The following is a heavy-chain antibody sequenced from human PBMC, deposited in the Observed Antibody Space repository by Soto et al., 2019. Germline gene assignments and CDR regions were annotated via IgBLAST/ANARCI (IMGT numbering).Heavy chain of an antibody. Sequence: GGSLRLSCAASGFTFSSYAMNWVRQAPGKGLEWVSTISGSGGNIYYAESVKGRFTISRDNAKNSLYLQMNSLRAEDTAVYYCASTHDYGAYLGYWGQGTLVTVSS. V-gene: IGHV3-23*01. CDR1: GFTFSSYA. CDR2: ISGSGGNI. J-gene: IGHJ4*02. CDR3: ASTHDYGAYLGY. D-gene: IGHD4-17*01.